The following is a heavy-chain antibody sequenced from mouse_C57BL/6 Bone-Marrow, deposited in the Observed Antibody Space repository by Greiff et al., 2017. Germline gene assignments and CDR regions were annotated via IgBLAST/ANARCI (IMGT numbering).Heavy chain of an antibody. D-gene: IGHD2-4*01. J-gene: IGHJ4*01. CDR1: GFNIKDDY. CDR2: IDPENGDT. Sequence: EVQGVESGAELVRPGASVKLSCPASGFNIKDDYMHWVKQRPEQGLEWIGWIDPENGDTEYASKFQGKATITADTSSNTAYLQLSSLTSEDTAVYYCTTDSLAMDYWGQGTSVTVSS. CDR3: TTDSLAMDY. V-gene: IGHV14-4*01.